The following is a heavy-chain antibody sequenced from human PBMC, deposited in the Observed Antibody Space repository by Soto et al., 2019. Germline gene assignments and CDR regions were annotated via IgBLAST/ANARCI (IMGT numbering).Heavy chain of an antibody. CDR1: GFTFSGSD. J-gene: IGHJ4*02. Sequence: GGSLRLSCAASGFTFSGSDIHWVRQASGKGLEWVGRIRAKTNSYRTAYGASVNGRFTISRDDSANTAYLQMYGLKTDDTAVYYCIRQSADYWGQGTLVTVSS. CDR2: IRAKTNSYRT. V-gene: IGHV3-73*01. D-gene: IGHD3-3*01. CDR3: IRQSADY.